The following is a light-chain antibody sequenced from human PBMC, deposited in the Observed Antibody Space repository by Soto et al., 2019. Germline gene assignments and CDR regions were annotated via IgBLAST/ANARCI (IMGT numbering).Light chain of an antibody. Sequence: EFALTQSPGTLSLSPGERATLSCRASQSVSSSYLAWYQQKPGQAPRLLIYGASSRAIGVADRFSGSGSGAAFALTISRLEPEDFAVYYSQQYGSSPALTFGGATKVEIK. CDR3: QQYGSSPALT. CDR1: QSVSSSY. J-gene: IGKJ4*01. CDR2: GAS. V-gene: IGKV3-20*01.